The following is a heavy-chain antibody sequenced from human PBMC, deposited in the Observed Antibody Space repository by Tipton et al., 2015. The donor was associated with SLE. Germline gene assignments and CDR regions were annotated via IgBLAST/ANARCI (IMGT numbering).Heavy chain of an antibody. J-gene: IGHJ6*03. CDR1: GDSLSSNNYY. CDR3: VKSVVVVSPRDYYYYMDV. D-gene: IGHD2-15*01. Sequence: TLSLTCTVSGDSLSSNNYYWGWIRQSPAQGLEWIGTIHYAGGTYYNPSLQSRVTLSVDMSKNQFPLRLSSVTAADTGVYYCVKSVVVVSPRDYYYYMDVWGKGTTVTVSS. V-gene: IGHV4-39*06. CDR2: IHYAGGT.